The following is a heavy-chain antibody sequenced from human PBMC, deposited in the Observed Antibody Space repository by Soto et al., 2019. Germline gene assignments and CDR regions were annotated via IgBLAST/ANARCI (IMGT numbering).Heavy chain of an antibody. J-gene: IGHJ4*02. D-gene: IGHD2-2*01. V-gene: IGHV1-18*01. CDR2: ISAYNGNT. CDR1: GYTFTSYG. Sequence: ASVKVSCKASGYTFTSYGISWVRQAPGQGLEWMGWISAYNGNTNYAQKLQGRVTMTTDTSTSTAYMELRSLRAEDTAVYYCAREKIYCSSTRCYAGITGTPDYWGQGTLVTVSS. CDR3: AREKIYCSSTRCYAGITGTPDY.